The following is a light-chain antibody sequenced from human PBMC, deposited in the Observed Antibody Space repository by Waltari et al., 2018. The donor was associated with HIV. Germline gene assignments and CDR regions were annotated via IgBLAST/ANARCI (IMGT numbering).Light chain of an antibody. V-gene: IGKV1-5*03. Sequence: DIQMTQSTSTLSASVGDRVTITCRASQSISSWLAWYQMNPGKAPKLLIYKASSLESGASSRCSGSGSGTEFTLTISSLQPDDFATYYCQYYNTYSRTFGQGTKVEL. CDR2: KAS. J-gene: IGKJ2*02. CDR3: QYYNTYSRT. CDR1: QSISSW.